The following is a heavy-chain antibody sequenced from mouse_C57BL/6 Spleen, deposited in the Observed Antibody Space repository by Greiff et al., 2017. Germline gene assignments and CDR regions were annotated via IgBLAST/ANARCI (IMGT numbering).Heavy chain of an antibody. Sequence: QVQLQQPGAELVKPGASVKLSCKASGYTFTSYWMHWVKQRPGQGLEWIGMIHPNSGSTNYNEKFKSKATLTVDKSSSTAYMQLSSLTSADSAGYCGARDRLSYAMDYWGQGTSVTVSS. CDR3: ARDRLSYAMDY. D-gene: IGHD3-2*01. V-gene: IGHV1-64*01. CDR2: IHPNSGST. J-gene: IGHJ4*01. CDR1: GYTFTSYW.